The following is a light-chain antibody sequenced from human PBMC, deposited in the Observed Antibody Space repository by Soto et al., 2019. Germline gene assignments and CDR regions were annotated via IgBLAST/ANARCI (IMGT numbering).Light chain of an antibody. J-gene: IGLJ1*01. Sequence: QSVLTQPRSVSGSPGQSVSISCTGTSSDVGRYGNVSWYQQHPGKAPKLMIYDVSERPSGVPDRFSGSKSGNTASLTISGLQAEDEADYYCCSYAGTYTGVFGTGTKVTVL. CDR1: SSDVGRYGN. CDR3: CSYAGTYTGV. V-gene: IGLV2-11*01. CDR2: DVS.